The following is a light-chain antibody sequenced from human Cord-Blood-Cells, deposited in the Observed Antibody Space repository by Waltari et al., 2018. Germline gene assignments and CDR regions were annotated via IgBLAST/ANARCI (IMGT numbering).Light chain of an antibody. J-gene: IGKJ1*01. CDR2: AAS. CDR1: QGISNY. V-gene: IGKV1D-8*01. Sequence: ASTGDRVTISCRMSQGISNYLAWYQQKPGKAPELLIYAASTLQSGVPSRFSGSGSGTDFTLTISCLQSEDFATYYCQQYYSFPRTFGQGTKVEIK. CDR3: QQYYSFPRT.